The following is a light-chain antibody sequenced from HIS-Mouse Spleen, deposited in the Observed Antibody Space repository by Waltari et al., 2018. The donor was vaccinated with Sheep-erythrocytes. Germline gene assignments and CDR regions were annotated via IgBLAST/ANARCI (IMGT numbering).Light chain of an antibody. J-gene: IGLJ3*02. CDR2: EDS. V-gene: IGLV3-10*01. CDR1: ALPKKY. CDR3: YSTDSSGNHWV. Sequence: SYELTQPPSVSVFPGQTARIPCPGDALPKKYAYWYQQKSGQAPVLVIYEDSKRPSGIPERFSGSTSGTMATLTISGAQVEDEADYYCYSTDSSGNHWVFGGGTKLTVL.